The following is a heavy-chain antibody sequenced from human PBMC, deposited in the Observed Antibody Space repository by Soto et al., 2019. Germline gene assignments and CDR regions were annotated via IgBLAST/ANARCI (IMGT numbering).Heavy chain of an antibody. Sequence: PSVLMSVTSTVFCGSIRNFYWRRIRKNQGKGLEWIGYIYCSGSTNYNPSLKSRVTISVDTSKNQFSLKLSSVTAADTAIYYCARYHYSGSYEGARRWFDPWGQGTLVTVSS. CDR1: CGSIRNFY. CDR3: ARYHYSGSYEGARRWFDP. CDR2: IYCSGST. V-gene: IGHV4-59*01. J-gene: IGHJ5*02. D-gene: IGHD3-10*01.